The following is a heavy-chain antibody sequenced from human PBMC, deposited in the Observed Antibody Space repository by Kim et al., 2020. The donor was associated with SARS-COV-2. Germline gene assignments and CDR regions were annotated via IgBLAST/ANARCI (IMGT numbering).Heavy chain of an antibody. CDR3: ASGGYCSSTSCHFYYYALDV. J-gene: IGHJ6*02. V-gene: IGHV3-21*01. Sequence: GGSLRLSCAASGFDFGTHSMNWVRQAPGEGLEWVSSLGGASNYIYYADSVKGRFPSSRDNAKNSLYLQMNSLRAEHTAVYYCASGGYCSSTSCHFYYYALDVWGQGTTVTVSS. D-gene: IGHD2-2*01. CDR2: LGGASNYI. CDR1: GFDFGTHS.